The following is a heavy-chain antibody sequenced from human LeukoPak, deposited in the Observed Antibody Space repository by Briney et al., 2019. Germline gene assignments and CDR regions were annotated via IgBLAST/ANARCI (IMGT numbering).Heavy chain of an antibody. V-gene: IGHV6-1*01. J-gene: IGHJ4*02. CDR2: TYYRSKWYY. Sequence: SQTLSLTCDVSGDSVSRSSAGWTWIRQSPSRGLEWLGRTYYRSKWYYDYAESVQGRITINPDTSKNQVSLQLKSVTTEDTAVYYCARDKWLDTFFDYWGQGILVTVSS. CDR3: ARDKWLDTFFDY. D-gene: IGHD6-19*01. CDR1: GDSVSRSSAG.